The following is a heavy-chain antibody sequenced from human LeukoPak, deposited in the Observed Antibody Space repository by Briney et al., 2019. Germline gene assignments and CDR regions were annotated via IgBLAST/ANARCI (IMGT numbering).Heavy chain of an antibody. CDR2: ISGSGGST. V-gene: IGHV3-23*01. Sequence: WGSLTLTCAASGFTFSSYAMSWVRQAPGKGLEWVSAISGSGGSTYYADSVKGRFTISRDNYKNTLYLQMNSLRAEDTAVYYCAKEGGVGATTVSDYWGQGTLVTVSS. J-gene: IGHJ4*02. CDR1: GFTFSSYA. CDR3: AKEGGVGATTVSDY. D-gene: IGHD1-26*01.